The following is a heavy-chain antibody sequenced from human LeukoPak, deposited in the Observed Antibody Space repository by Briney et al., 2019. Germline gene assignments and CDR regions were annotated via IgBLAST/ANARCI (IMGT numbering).Heavy chain of an antibody. J-gene: IGHJ3*02. CDR3: AANSGLRFLEWLLYAFDI. CDR2: IYHSGST. V-gene: IGHV4-38-2*02. D-gene: IGHD3-3*01. Sequence: SETLSLTCTVSGYSISSGYYWGWIRQPPGKGLEWIGSIYHSGSTYYNPSLKSRVTISVDTSKNQFSLKLSSVTAADTAVYYWAANSGLRFLEWLLYAFDIWGQGTMVTVSS. CDR1: GYSISSGYY.